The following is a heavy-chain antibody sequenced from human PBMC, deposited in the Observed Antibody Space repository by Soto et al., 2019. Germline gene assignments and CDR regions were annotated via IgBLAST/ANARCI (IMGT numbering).Heavy chain of an antibody. CDR1: GYTFTSYY. CDR2: INPSGGST. J-gene: IGHJ3*02. V-gene: IGHV1-46*01. CDR3: ARGFRGGWYSNAVFAI. D-gene: IGHD6-19*01. Sequence: ASVKVSCKASGYTFTSYYMHLVRQAPGQGLEWMGIINPSGGSTSYAQKFQGRVTMTRDTSTSPVYMELCSLRSEDTAVFYCARGFRGGWYSNAVFAIWRQGTLDPVSS.